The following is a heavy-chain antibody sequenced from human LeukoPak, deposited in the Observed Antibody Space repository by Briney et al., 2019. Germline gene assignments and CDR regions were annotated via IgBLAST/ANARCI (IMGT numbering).Heavy chain of an antibody. V-gene: IGHV3-30-3*01. CDR2: ISYDGSNK. CDR1: GFTFSSYA. CDR3: AREGIIPEGVPPPPFDY. J-gene: IGHJ4*02. D-gene: IGHD2-2*01. Sequence: PGGSLRLSCAASGFTFSSYAMHWVRQAPGKGLEWVAVISYDGSNKYYADSVKGRFTISRDNSKNTLYLQMNSLRAEDTAVYYCAREGIIPEGVPPPPFDYWGQGTLVTVSS.